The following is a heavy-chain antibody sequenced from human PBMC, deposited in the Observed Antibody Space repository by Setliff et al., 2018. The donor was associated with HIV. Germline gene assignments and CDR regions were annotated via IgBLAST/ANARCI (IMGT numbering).Heavy chain of an antibody. CDR1: GGTFSSYA. CDR2: IIPIFGTT. CDR3: ARDFGGYCSSMSCPGLFDP. D-gene: IGHD2-2*01. V-gene: IGHV1-69*05. Sequence: SVKVSCKASGGTFSSYAISWVRQAPGQGLEWMGGIIPIFGTTNYAQKFQGRVTITTDESTTTAYMELSSLRSEDTALYYCARDFGGYCSSMSCPGLFDPWGQGTLVTVSS. J-gene: IGHJ5*02.